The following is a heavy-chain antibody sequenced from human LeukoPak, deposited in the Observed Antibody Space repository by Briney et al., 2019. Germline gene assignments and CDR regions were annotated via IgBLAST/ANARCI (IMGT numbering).Heavy chain of an antibody. V-gene: IGHV1-46*01. CDR1: GYTFTSYY. D-gene: IGHD3-10*01. J-gene: IGHJ3*02. Sequence: ASVKVSCKASGYTFTSYYMHWVRQAPGQGLEWMGIINPSGGSTSYAQKFQGRVTMTRDTSTSTVYMELSSLRSEDTAVYYCAGEERDYYGSGSYARDAFDIWGQGTMVTVSS. CDR2: INPSGGST. CDR3: AGEERDYYGSGSYARDAFDI.